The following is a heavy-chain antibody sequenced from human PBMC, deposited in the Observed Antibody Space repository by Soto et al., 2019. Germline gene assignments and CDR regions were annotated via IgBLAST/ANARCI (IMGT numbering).Heavy chain of an antibody. D-gene: IGHD3-22*01. Sequence: EVQLLESGGGLVQPGGSLRLSCAAAGFTFSNQAMSWVRQASGKGLEWVSGIGRSGDTYYADSVKGRFTVSRDNSKNTLYLQVSSLGAEDTGVYYCASRNYYASRGYYYYYFDFWGQGTLVTVSA. CDR2: IGRSGDT. CDR3: ASRNYYASRGYYYYYFDF. V-gene: IGHV3-23*01. CDR1: GFTFSNQA. J-gene: IGHJ4*02.